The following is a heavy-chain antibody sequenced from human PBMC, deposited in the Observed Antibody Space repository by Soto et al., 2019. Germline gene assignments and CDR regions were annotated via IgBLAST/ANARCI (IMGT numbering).Heavy chain of an antibody. J-gene: IGHJ6*02. D-gene: IGHD2-15*01. CDR3: ASILVVVEDSGSSEYYYYGMDV. Sequence: GASVKVSCKASGGTFSSYAISWVRQAPGQGLEWMGGIIPIFGTANYAQKFQGRVTITADESTSTAYMELSSLRSEDTAVYYCASILVVVEDSGSSEYYYYGMDVWGQGTTVTVSS. CDR2: IIPIFGTA. V-gene: IGHV1-69*13. CDR1: GGTFSSYA.